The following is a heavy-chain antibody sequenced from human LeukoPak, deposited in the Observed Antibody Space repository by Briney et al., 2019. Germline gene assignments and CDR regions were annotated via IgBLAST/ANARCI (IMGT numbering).Heavy chain of an antibody. V-gene: IGHV3-33*06. CDR3: AKDIQRSFDYINSLPS. J-gene: IGHJ4*02. CDR1: GVIFTHHG. CDR2: IWSDGTNK. Sequence: PGGSLRLSCAVSGVIFTHHGMHWVRQAPGKGLEWVAVIWSDGTNKFYSDSVRGRFGITIDNSNDMVYLQMNGLRADDTAVYYCAKDIQRSFDYINSLPSWGQGTLVLVSS. D-gene: IGHD4-11*01.